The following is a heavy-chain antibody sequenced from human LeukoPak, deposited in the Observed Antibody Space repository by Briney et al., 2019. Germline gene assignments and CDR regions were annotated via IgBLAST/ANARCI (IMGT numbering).Heavy chain of an antibody. Sequence: SETLSLTCTVSGGSISSGNIYWGWIRQPAGKGQEWIASIHYFGTTYYNPSLKSRVTISVDTSKNHFSLKLSSVTAADTAVYYCARGPTYQPIDYWGQGTLVTVSS. CDR2: IHYFGTT. V-gene: IGHV4-39*02. CDR3: ARGPTYQPIDY. J-gene: IGHJ4*02. D-gene: IGHD2-2*01. CDR1: GGSISSGNIY.